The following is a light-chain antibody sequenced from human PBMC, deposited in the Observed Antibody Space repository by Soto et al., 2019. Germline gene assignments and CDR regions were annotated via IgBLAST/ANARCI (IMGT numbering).Light chain of an antibody. CDR2: DAS. V-gene: IGKV3-20*01. CDR3: QQFGSSPYT. J-gene: IGKJ2*01. CDR1: QSVRGNY. Sequence: EIVLTQSPGTLSLSPGERATLSCRASQSVRGNYLTWFQQKPGQPPSLLIHDASSRATGIPDRFSGRAAGTDFPLTISRVEPEAFAVYYCQQFGSSPYTFGQGTKVEIK.